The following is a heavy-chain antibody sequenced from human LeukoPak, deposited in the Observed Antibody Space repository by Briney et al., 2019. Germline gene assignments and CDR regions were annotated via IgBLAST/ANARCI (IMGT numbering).Heavy chain of an antibody. CDR2: IDSDGSST. CDR3: ARRGTGNPIDY. J-gene: IGHJ4*02. Sequence: GGSLRLSCAASGFTFSSYWMHWVRQAPGEGLVWASRIDSDGSSTRYADSVKGRFTISRDNAKNTLYLQMNSLRAEDTAVYYCARRGTGNPIDYWGQGTLVTVSS. V-gene: IGHV3-74*01. D-gene: IGHD1-7*01. CDR1: GFTFSSYW.